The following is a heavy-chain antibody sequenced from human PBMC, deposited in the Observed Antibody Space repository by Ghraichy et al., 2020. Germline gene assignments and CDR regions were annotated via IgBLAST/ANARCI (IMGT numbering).Heavy chain of an antibody. D-gene: IGHD3-22*01. CDR3: ARTGSPASTYYYDSSGYSFFDY. CDR2: IIPIFGTA. V-gene: IGHV1-69*13. J-gene: IGHJ4*02. Sequence: SVKVSCKASGGTFSSYAISWVRQAPGQGLEWMGGIIPIFGTANYAQKFQGRVTITADESTSTAYMELSSLRSEDTAVYYCARTGSPASTYYYDSSGYSFFDYWGQGTLVTVSS. CDR1: GGTFSSYA.